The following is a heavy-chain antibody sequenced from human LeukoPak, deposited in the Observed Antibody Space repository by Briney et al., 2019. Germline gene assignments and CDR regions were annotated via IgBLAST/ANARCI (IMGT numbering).Heavy chain of an antibody. J-gene: IGHJ4*02. D-gene: IGHD6-19*01. Sequence: PSETLSLTCTVSGGSISSGSYYWSWIRQPAGKGLEWIGRIYTSGSTNYNPSLKSRVTISVDTSKNQFSLKLSSVTAADTAVYYCARHASVIAVVDYWGQGTLVTVSS. CDR1: GGSISSGSYY. CDR3: ARHASVIAVVDY. CDR2: IYTSGST. V-gene: IGHV4-61*02.